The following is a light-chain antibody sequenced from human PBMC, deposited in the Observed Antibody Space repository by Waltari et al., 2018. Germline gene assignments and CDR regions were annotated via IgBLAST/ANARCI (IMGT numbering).Light chain of an antibody. CDR1: QIVSRF. CDR3: QKYDRLPAT. CDR2: GAS. V-gene: IGKV3-20*01. J-gene: IGKJ1*01. Sequence: EIVLTQSPGTLSLSPGERGTLSCRASQIVSRFLAWYQQKPGQAPRLLIYGASTRATGIPDRFSGRVSGTDFSLTISRLEPEDFAVYYCQKYDRLPATFGQGTKVEIK.